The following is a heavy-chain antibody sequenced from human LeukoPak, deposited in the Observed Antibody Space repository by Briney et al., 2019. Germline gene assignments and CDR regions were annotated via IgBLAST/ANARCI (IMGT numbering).Heavy chain of an antibody. Sequence: SETLSLTCTVSGGSISSYYWSCIRQPPGKGLEWIGYIYYSGSTNYNPSLKSRVTISVDTSKNQFSLKLSSVTAADTAVYYCARDRSGYSLEYWGQGTLVTVSS. CDR2: IYYSGST. V-gene: IGHV4-59*01. J-gene: IGHJ4*02. CDR1: GGSISSYY. CDR3: ARDRSGYSLEY. D-gene: IGHD5-12*01.